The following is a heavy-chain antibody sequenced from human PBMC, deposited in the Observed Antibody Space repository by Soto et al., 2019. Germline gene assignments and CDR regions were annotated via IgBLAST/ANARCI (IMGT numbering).Heavy chain of an antibody. V-gene: IGHV4-4*02. D-gene: IGHD2-2*01. CDR3: ARDDHIVVVPTSLGALDV. Sequence: SETLSLTFAVYGVSISMNKWWSWVRQPPGKGLEWIGEIYHSGSTNYNPSLKSRFTISLDQSKNQFSLKLTSVTAADSAVYYCARDDHIVVVPTSLGALDVWGPGTTLTVS. J-gene: IGHJ6*02. CDR1: GVSISMNKW. CDR2: IYHSGST.